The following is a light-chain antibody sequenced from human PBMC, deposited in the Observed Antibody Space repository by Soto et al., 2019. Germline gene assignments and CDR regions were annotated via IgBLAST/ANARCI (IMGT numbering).Light chain of an antibody. CDR3: QQSYSAPYT. V-gene: IGKV1-33*01. J-gene: IGKJ2*01. CDR1: QDISNY. Sequence: DIQMTQSPSSLSASVGDRVTITCQASQDISNYLNWYQQKPGKAPKLLIYDASNLETGVPSRFSGSGSGTDFTFTISSLQPEDFATYYCQQSYSAPYTFGQGTNLEIK. CDR2: DAS.